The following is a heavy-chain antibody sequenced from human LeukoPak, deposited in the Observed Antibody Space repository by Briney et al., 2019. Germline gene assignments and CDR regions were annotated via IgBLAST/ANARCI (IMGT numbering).Heavy chain of an antibody. CDR3: ARVELGINPDWYYYYYMDV. Sequence: SETLSLTCTVSCGSISGYSWSWIRQPPGKGLEWIAYIHDSGSTNYNPSVKSRLTTSVDTSKNQFSLRLSSITAADTAVYFCARVELGINPDWYYYYYMDVWGNGTTVTVSS. CDR1: CGSISGYS. V-gene: IGHV4-59*01. J-gene: IGHJ6*03. D-gene: IGHD7-27*01. CDR2: IHDSGST.